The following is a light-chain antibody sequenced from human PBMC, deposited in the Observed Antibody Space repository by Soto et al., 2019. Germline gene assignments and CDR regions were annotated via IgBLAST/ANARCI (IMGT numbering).Light chain of an antibody. CDR3: PSYTTTNTPYV. V-gene: IGLV2-14*01. Sequence: LTQPAYVSGSRGQSITIACSGTISDIGAYNFVSWYQVHPGRAPKLIISEVTVRPSGVSHRFSGSKYGNSGSLSISGLQADDEADYYCPSYTTTNTPYVFGSGTKVTVL. CDR1: ISDIGAYNF. CDR2: EVT. J-gene: IGLJ1*01.